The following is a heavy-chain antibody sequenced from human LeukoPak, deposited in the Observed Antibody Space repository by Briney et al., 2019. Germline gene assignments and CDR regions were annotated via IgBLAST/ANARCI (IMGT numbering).Heavy chain of an antibody. CDR3: AREGEGGDFDY. D-gene: IGHD3-16*01. CDR2: ISGSGGTT. CDR1: GHTFSTYA. Sequence: GGSLRLSCAASGHTFSTYAMSWVRQAPGKGLEWVSAISGSGGTTYYADSVKGRFTISRDKSKSTLYVQMNSLRLEDTAIYYCAREGEGGDFDYWGQGTLVTVSS. J-gene: IGHJ4*02. V-gene: IGHV3-23*01.